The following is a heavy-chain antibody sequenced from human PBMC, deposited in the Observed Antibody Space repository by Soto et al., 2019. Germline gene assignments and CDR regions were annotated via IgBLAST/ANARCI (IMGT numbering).Heavy chain of an antibody. CDR1: GGSFSGYY. J-gene: IGHJ6*02. V-gene: IGHV4-34*01. CDR2: INHSGST. Sequence: SETLSLTCAVYGGSFSGYYWNWIRQTPGKGLEWIGEINHSGSTNYNPSLKSRVTISVDTSKNQFSLRLSSVTAADTAVYYCTRDRGFGMDVWGQGTTVTVSS. CDR3: TRDRGFGMDV.